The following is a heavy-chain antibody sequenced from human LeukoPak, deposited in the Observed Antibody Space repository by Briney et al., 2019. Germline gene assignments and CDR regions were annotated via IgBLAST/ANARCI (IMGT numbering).Heavy chain of an antibody. D-gene: IGHD2-15*01. J-gene: IGHJ4*02. CDR1: GFTFSSFW. V-gene: IGHV3-74*01. CDR3: ARGAAMGYCSGGSCYYNY. CDR2: INSDGSST. Sequence: PGGSLRLSCAASGFTFSSFWMHWVRQAPGKGLVWVSRINSDGSSTSYADSVKDRIAISRDNAKNTLYLQMNSLRAEDTAVYYCARGAAMGYCSGGSCYYNYWGQGTLVTVSS.